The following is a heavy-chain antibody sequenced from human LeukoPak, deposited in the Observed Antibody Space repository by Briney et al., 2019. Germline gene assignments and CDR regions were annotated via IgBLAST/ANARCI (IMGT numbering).Heavy chain of an antibody. V-gene: IGHV4-34*01. J-gene: IGHJ4*02. D-gene: IGHD5-18*01. CDR3: ARGPLGYSSYFDY. Sequence: SETLSLTCAVYGGSFSGYYWSWIRQPPGKGLEWIGEINHSGSTNYNPSLKSRVTISVDTSKNQFSLKLSSVTAADTAVYYCARGPLGYSSYFDYWGQGTLVTVSS. CDR2: INHSGST. CDR1: GGSFSGYY.